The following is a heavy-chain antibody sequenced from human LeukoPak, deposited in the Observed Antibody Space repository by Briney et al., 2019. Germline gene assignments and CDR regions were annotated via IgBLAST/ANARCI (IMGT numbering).Heavy chain of an antibody. CDR1: GGSISSSSYY. Sequence: SETLSLTCTVSGGSISSSSYYWGWIRQPPGKGLEWIGSIYYSGSTYYNPSLKSRVTISVDTSKNQFSLKLSSVTAADTVVYYCAGSSGWYVRWFDPWGQGTLVTVSS. J-gene: IGHJ5*02. CDR2: IYYSGST. CDR3: AGSSGWYVRWFDP. V-gene: IGHV4-39*07. D-gene: IGHD6-19*01.